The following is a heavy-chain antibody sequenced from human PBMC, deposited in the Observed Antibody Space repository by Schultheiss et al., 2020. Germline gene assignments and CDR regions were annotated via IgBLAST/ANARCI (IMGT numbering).Heavy chain of an antibody. CDR1: GFTFSSYG. J-gene: IGHJ4*02. CDR3: ARGIGFDY. Sequence: GGSLRLSCAASGFTFSSYGMHWVRQAPGKGLEWVAVIWYDGSNKYYADSVKGRFTISRDNSKNTLYLQMKSLRGEDTAVYYCARGIGFDYWGQGTLVTVSS. V-gene: IGHV3-33*01. CDR2: IWYDGSNK.